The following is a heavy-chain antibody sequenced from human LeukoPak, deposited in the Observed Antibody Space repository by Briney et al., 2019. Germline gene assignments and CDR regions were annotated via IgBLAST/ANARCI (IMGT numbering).Heavy chain of an antibody. CDR2: IYYTGST. Sequence: SETLSLTCTVSGGSISGHYWSWIRQSPGKGLEYIGFIYYTGSTNYNPSLMSRVTMSVDTSKNQFSLKVNSVTAADTAVFYCARLGALGKAHYFDYWGQGTLVTVSS. CDR3: ARLGALGKAHYFDY. V-gene: IGHV4-59*08. J-gene: IGHJ4*02. CDR1: GGSISGHY. D-gene: IGHD7-27*01.